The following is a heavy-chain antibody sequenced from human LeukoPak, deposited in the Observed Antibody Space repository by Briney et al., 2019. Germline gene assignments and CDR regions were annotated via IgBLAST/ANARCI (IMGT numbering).Heavy chain of an antibody. D-gene: IGHD1-26*01. J-gene: IGHJ4*02. CDR1: GFTFSNAW. V-gene: IGHV3-15*01. Sequence: GGSLRLSCAASGFTFSNAWMSWVRQAPGKGLEWVGRIKSKTDGGTTDYAAPVKGRFTISRDDSKNTLYLQMNSLKTEDTAVYYCTTELALVGATTYIDYWGQGTPVTVSS. CDR3: TTELALVGATTYIDY. CDR2: IKSKTDGGTT.